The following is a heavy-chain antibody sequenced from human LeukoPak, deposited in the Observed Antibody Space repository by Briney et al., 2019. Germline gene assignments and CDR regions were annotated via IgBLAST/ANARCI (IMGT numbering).Heavy chain of an antibody. CDR1: GYTFTSYD. D-gene: IGHD3-22*01. CDR2: MNPNSGNT. J-gene: IGHJ4*02. V-gene: IGHV1-8*01. CDR3: AREGLDYYDSSGP. Sequence: ASVKVSCKASGYTFTSYDINWVRQATGQGLEWMGWMNPNSGNTGHAQKFQGRVTMTRNTSISTAYMELSRLRSDDTAVYYCAREGLDYYDSSGPWGQGTLVTVSS.